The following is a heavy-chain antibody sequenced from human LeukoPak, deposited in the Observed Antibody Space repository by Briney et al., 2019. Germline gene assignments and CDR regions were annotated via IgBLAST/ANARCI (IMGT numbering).Heavy chain of an antibody. V-gene: IGHV3-74*01. CDR3: ARGRITSRQIDY. Sequence: GGSLRLSCAASGFTFSSNWMHWGRQAPGKGLVWVSRINSDGSSTSYADTVKGRFTISRDNAKNTLYLQMNSLRAEDTAVYYCARGRITSRQIDYWGQGTLVTVSS. CDR1: GFTFSSNW. J-gene: IGHJ4*02. D-gene: IGHD3-10*01. CDR2: INSDGSST.